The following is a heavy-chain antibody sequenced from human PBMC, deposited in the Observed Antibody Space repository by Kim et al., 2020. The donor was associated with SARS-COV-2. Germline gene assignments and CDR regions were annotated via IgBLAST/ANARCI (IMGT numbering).Heavy chain of an antibody. D-gene: IGHD6-13*01. CDR2: INHSGST. Sequence: SETLSLTCAVYGGSFSGYYWSWIRQPPGKGLEWIGEINHSGSTNYNPSLKSRVTISVDTSKNQFSLKLSSVTAADTAVYYCARYLGSSSWSLPFDYWGQGTLVTVSS. V-gene: IGHV4-34*01. CDR3: ARYLGSSSWSLPFDY. J-gene: IGHJ4*02. CDR1: GGSFSGYY.